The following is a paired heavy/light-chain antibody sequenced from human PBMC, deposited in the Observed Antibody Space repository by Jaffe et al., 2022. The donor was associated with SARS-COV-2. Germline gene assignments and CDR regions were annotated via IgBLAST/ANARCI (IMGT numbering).Light chain of an antibody. CDR2: AAS. V-gene: IGKV1-12*02. CDR3: QQANSFPFT. CDR1: QGISSW. Sequence: DIQMTQSPSSVSASVGDRVSFTCRASQGISSWLAWYQQKPGKAPKLLIYAASSLQSGVPSRFSGSGSGTDFTLTINSLQPEDFATYYCQQANSFPFTFGQGTRLEIK. J-gene: IGKJ5*01.
Heavy chain of an antibody. CDR3: ARHAIPAAGSYYYGMDV. D-gene: IGHD6-13*01. J-gene: IGHJ6*02. CDR1: GFTFSSYS. Sequence: EVQLVESGGGLVKPGGSLRLSCAASGFTFSSYSMNWVRQAPGKGLEWVSSISSSSNHIYYADSLKGRFTISRDNAKNSLYLQMNSLRAEDTAVYYCARHAIPAAGSYYYGMDVWGQGTTVTVSS. V-gene: IGHV3-21*01. CDR2: ISSSSNHI.